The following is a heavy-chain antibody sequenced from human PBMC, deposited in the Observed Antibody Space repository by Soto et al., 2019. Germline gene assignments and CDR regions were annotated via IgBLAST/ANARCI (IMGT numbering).Heavy chain of an antibody. CDR1: GGPVSTYR. D-gene: IGHD2-21*01. J-gene: IGHJ5*02. CDR2: IYYGGTT. Sequence: TPPLSGGRSGGPVSTYRWGWFRQSPGKGLEWVGYIYYGGTTSYNPSLKSRVTISLETSKSHFSLRLSSVTAADTAVYYCARLGAYYQSLDPWGPGTLVTVSS. CDR3: ARLGAYYQSLDP. V-gene: IGHV4-59*08.